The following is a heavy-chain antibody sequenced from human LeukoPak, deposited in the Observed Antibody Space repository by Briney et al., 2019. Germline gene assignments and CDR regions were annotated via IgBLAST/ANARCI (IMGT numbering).Heavy chain of an antibody. D-gene: IGHD6-19*01. J-gene: IGHJ2*01. CDR2: IYTSGST. Sequence: SETLSLTCTVSGGSISSGSYYWSWIRQPAGKGLEWIGRIYTSGSTNYNPSLKSRVTISVVTSKNQFSLKLTSVTAADTAVYYCARALSISSGWWYFDLWGRGTLVTVSS. V-gene: IGHV4-61*02. CDR1: GGSISSGSYY. CDR3: ARALSISSGWWYFDL.